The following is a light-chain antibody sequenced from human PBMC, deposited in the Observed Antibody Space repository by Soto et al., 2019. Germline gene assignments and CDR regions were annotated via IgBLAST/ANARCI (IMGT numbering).Light chain of an antibody. V-gene: IGLV2-14*02. CDR1: SSDVGSYNL. CDR2: HVT. Sequence: QSALTQPASVSGSPEQSITISCTGTSSDVGSYNLVSWYQQHPGKAPKVMIYHVTYRPSGVSNRYSGSKSGNSASLTISGLQADDEADYYCCSLTTSHTYVFGSGTKVTVL. J-gene: IGLJ1*01. CDR3: CSLTTSHTYV.